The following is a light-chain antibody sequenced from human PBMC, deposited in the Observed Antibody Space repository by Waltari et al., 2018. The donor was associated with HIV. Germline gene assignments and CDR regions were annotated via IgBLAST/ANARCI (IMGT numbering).Light chain of an antibody. V-gene: IGLV2-8*01. Sequence: QSALTQPPSASGSPGQSVTISCTGTSSDVGYFNYVSWYQQHTGTAPKLVIFEVTKRPSGVPERFSGSKSGNTASLTGSGLQPEDEAVYYCNSYAGSNTLVFGGGTKLTVL. J-gene: IGLJ3*02. CDR2: EVT. CDR3: NSYAGSNTLV. CDR1: SSDVGYFNY.